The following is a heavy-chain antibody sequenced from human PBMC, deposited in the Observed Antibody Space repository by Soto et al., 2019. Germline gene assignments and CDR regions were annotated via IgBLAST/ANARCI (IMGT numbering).Heavy chain of an antibody. CDR3: ASGIQLWLRRINNGYSG. CDR2: IIPMFGTE. Sequence: QVQLVQSGAEVKKPESSVKVSCKAPGGTFSTYAISWVRQAPGQGLEWMGGIIPMFGTENYAQRFQDRVTITEDESTNTVYMELSSLRSEDTAVYFCASGIQLWLRRINNGYSGWGQGTLVTVSS. D-gene: IGHD5-18*01. V-gene: IGHV1-69*12. J-gene: IGHJ4*02. CDR1: GGTFSTYA.